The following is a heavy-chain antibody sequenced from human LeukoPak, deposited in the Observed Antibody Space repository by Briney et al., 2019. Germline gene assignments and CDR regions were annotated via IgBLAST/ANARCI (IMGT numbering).Heavy chain of an antibody. V-gene: IGHV4-34*01. CDR1: GGSFSGYY. CDR3: ARNYDFWSGYYHMDV. CDR2: INHSGST. Sequence: SETLSLTCAVYGGSFSGYYWSWIRQPPGKGLEWIGEINHSGSTKYNPSLKSRATISVDTSKNQFSLKLSSVTAADTAVYHCARNYDFWSGYYHMDVWAKGPRSPSP. D-gene: IGHD3-3*01. J-gene: IGHJ6*03.